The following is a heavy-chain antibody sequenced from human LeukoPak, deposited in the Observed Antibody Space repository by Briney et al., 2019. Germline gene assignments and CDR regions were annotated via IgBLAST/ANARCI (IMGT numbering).Heavy chain of an antibody. CDR3: ARAPQNYYMDV. D-gene: IGHD1-14*01. CDR2: IYYSGST. J-gene: IGHJ6*03. CDR1: GGSISGHY. Sequence: SETLSLTCTVSGGSISGHYWSWIRQPPGKGLEWIGHIYYSGSTSYNPSLRSRVTMSVGTSKTQFSLNLSSVTAADTAVYYCARAPQNYYMDVWGKGTTVTVSS. V-gene: IGHV4-59*11.